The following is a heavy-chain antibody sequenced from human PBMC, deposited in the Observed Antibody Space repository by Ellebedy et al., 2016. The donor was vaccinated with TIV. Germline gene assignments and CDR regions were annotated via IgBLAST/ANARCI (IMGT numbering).Heavy chain of an antibody. CDR3: VKADRYYEILTGYFDY. J-gene: IGHJ4*02. CDR1: GFTFSSYG. V-gene: IGHV3-64D*06. Sequence: GESLKISCVASGFTFSSYGMYWVRQAPGKGLEYVSGISNHGGNKYYADSVKDRFTISRDNSKYTLYLQMSSLRPEDTAVYYCVKADRYYEILTGYFDYWGQGTLVTVSS. CDR2: ISNHGGNK. D-gene: IGHD3-9*01.